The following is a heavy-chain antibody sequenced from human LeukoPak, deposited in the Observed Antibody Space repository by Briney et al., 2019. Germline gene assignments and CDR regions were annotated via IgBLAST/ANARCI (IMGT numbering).Heavy chain of an antibody. Sequence: SETLSLTCAVYGGSFSGYYWSWIRQPPGKGLEWIGEINHSGSTNYNPSLKSRVTISVDTSKNQFSLKLSSVTAADTAVYYCARVLVVVGARSCWFDPWGQGTLVTVSS. CDR2: INHSGST. J-gene: IGHJ5*02. V-gene: IGHV4-34*01. D-gene: IGHD2-15*01. CDR3: ARVLVVVGARSCWFDP. CDR1: GGSFSGYY.